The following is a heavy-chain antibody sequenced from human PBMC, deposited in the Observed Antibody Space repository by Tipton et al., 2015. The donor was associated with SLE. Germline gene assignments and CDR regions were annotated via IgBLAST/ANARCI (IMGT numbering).Heavy chain of an antibody. CDR3: ARAEYSFDY. CDR2: IYYSGST. D-gene: IGHD3-10*01. J-gene: IGHJ4*02. Sequence: TLSLTCSVSGGTISSRSYYWGWNRQTPGMGLEWIWSIYYSGSTFHNPSRKSRLNISVDTSKNQFSLKLSSVTAADTAVYYCARAEYSFDYWGQGALVTVSS. CDR1: GGTISSRSYY. V-gene: IGHV4-39*07.